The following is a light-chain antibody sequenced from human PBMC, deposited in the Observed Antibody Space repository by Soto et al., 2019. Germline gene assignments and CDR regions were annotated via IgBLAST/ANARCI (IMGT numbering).Light chain of an antibody. CDR3: AAWDDSLSGFYV. CDR2: SNN. Sequence: QSVLPQPPSASGTPGQRVTISCSGSSSNIGSNTVNWYQQLPGTAPKLLIYSNNQRPSGVPDRFSGSKSGTSASLAISGLQSEDEADYYCAAWDDSLSGFYVFGTGTKVTVL. CDR1: SSNIGSNT. J-gene: IGLJ1*01. V-gene: IGLV1-44*01.